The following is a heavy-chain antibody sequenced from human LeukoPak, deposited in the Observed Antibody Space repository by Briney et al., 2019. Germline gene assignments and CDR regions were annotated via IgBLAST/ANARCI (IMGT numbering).Heavy chain of an antibody. CDR3: ARGGEERLRYFDWPMDV. CDR2: IKQDGSEK. V-gene: IGHV3-7*01. J-gene: IGHJ6*03. Sequence: GGSLRLSCAASGFTFSSYWMSWVRQAPGKGLEWVANIKQDGSEKYYVDSVKGRFTISRDNAKNSLYLQMNSLRAEDPAVYYCARGGEERLRYFDWPMDVWGKGTTVTVSS. CDR1: GFTFSSYW. D-gene: IGHD3-9*01.